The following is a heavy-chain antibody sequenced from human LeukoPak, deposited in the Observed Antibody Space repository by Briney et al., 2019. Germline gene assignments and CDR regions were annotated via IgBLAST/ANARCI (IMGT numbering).Heavy chain of an antibody. CDR2: IYSGGST. Sequence: SGGSLRLSCAASGFIVSRNYMSWVRQAPGKGREWVSIIYSGGSTYYADSVKGRFTISRDNSKNTLYLQMNSLRAEDTAVYYCARVFRGYGDYIDYWGQGTLVTVSS. D-gene: IGHD4-17*01. CDR3: ARVFRGYGDYIDY. J-gene: IGHJ4*02. CDR1: GFIVSRNY. V-gene: IGHV3-66*01.